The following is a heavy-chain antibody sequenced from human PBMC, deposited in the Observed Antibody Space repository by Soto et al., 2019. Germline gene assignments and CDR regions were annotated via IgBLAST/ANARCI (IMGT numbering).Heavy chain of an antibody. J-gene: IGHJ5*02. CDR2: IIPIFGTA. Sequence: QVQLVQSGAEVKKPGSSVKVSCKASGGTFSSYAISWVRQAPGQGLEWMGGIIPIFGTANYAQKFQGRVTTTMDGXTSTAYMEMSSLRSEDTAVYYCARAAVAGTGWFDPWGQGTLVTVSS. CDR3: ARAAVAGTGWFDP. V-gene: IGHV1-69*05. CDR1: GGTFSSYA. D-gene: IGHD6-19*01.